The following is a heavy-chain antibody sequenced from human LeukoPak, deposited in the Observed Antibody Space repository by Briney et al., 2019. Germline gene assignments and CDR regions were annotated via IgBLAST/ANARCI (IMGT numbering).Heavy chain of an antibody. Sequence: ASGPALVKPTQTLTLTCTFSGFSLRTSGMCVSWIRQPPGKALEWLARIDWDDDKYYSTSLKTRLTISKDTSKNQVVLTMTNMDPVDTATYYCARINMITFGGVIIDYWGQGTLVTVAS. CDR2: IDWDDDK. J-gene: IGHJ4*02. D-gene: IGHD3-16*02. CDR3: ARINMITFGGVIIDY. CDR1: GFSLRTSGMC. V-gene: IGHV2-70*11.